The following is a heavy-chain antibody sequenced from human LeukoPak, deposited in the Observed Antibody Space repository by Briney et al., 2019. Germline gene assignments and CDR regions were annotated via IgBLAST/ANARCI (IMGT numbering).Heavy chain of an antibody. D-gene: IGHD2-2*01. CDR3: AETSNHVVVPAAISAYSYYRDV. Sequence: SETLSVTCTVSGGSISSSSYYWGWIRQPPGKGLEWIASIYYSGSTYYNPSLKSRGTISVDTAKNRFSLKLNCGTAAATAVYYCAETSNHVVVPAAISAYSYYRDVWGKGTTVTVSS. CDR2: IYYSGST. V-gene: IGHV4-39*01. CDR1: GGSISSSSYY. J-gene: IGHJ6*03.